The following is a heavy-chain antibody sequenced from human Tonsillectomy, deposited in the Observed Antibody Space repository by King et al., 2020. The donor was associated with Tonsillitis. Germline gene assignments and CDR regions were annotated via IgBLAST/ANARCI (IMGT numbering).Heavy chain of an antibody. J-gene: IGHJ6*03. Sequence: VQLQESGPGLVKPSETLSLTCTVSGGSISSHYWSWIREPPGKGLEWIGYISDTGSTNYNPSLKRLVTISVDTSKKPFSLKLSSVTAADSAVYYCARDRRLYDTVNYYYMDVWGKGTAVTVSS. CDR2: ISDTGST. CDR1: GGSISSHY. V-gene: IGHV4-59*11. CDR3: ARDRRLYDTVNYYYMDV. D-gene: IGHD3-9*01.